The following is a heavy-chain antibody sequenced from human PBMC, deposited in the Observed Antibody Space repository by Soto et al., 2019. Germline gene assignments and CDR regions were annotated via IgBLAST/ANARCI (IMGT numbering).Heavy chain of an antibody. J-gene: IGHJ6*02. CDR2: ISSSSSYI. CDR1: GFTFSSYS. D-gene: IGHD4-17*01. CDR3: ARDGDYGDPYYYYGMDV. Sequence: GGSLRLSCAASGFTFSSYSMNWVRQAPGKGLEWVSSISSSSSYIYYADSVKGRFTISRDNAKNSLYLQMNSLRAEDTAVYYCARDGDYGDPYYYYGMDVWGQGTTVTVSS. V-gene: IGHV3-21*01.